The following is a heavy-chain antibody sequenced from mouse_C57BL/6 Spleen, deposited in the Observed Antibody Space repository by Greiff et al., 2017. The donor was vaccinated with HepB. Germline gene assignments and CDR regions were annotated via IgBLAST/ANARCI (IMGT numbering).Heavy chain of an antibody. CDR1: GFTFSNYW. J-gene: IGHJ1*03. D-gene: IGHD1-1*01. V-gene: IGHV6-3*01. CDR3: TGGGTTVVASCDV. Sequence: EVKVEESGGGLVQPGGSMKLSCVASGFTFSNYWMNWVRQSPEKGLEWVAQIRLKSDNYATHYAESVKGRFTISRDDSKSSVYLQMNNLRAEDTGIYYCTGGGTTVVASCDVWGTGTTVTVSS. CDR2: IRLKSDNYAT.